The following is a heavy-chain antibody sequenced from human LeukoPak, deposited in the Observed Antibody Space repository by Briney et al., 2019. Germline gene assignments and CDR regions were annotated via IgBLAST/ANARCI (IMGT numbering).Heavy chain of an antibody. CDR2: IYSGGST. J-gene: IGHJ4*02. D-gene: IGHD2-15*01. CDR1: GFSVSSNY. V-gene: IGHV3-66*01. Sequence: PGGSLRLSCAASGFSVSSNYMSWVRQAPGKGLEWVSVIYSGGSTNYAHSVKGRFTISRDNPKNTLYLQMNSLRAEDTAVYYCARDMCSGGSCYPDNWGQGTVVTVSS. CDR3: ARDMCSGGSCYPDN.